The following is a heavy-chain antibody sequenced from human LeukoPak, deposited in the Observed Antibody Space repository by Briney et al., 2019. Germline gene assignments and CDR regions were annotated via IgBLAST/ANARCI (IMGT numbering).Heavy chain of an antibody. J-gene: IGHJ5*02. V-gene: IGHV4-61*02. Sequence: SQTLSLTCTVSGGSISSGSHYWSWIRRPAGKGLEWIGRINSSGRTKYNPSLKSRVTISVDTSKNQFSLKLSSVTAADTAVYYCARGIVGATTRSYWFDPWGQGTLVTVSS. D-gene: IGHD1-26*01. CDR3: ARGIVGATTRSYWFDP. CDR2: INSSGRT. CDR1: GGSISSGSHY.